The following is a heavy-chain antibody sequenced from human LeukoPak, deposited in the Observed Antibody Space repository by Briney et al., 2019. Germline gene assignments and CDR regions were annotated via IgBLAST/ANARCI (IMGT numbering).Heavy chain of an antibody. D-gene: IGHD2-2*01. CDR3: ARHRARYCSSTSCLHFDY. Sequence: SETLSLTCTVSGGSISSSSYYWGWIRQPPGKGLEWIGSIYYSGSTYYNPSLKSRVTISVDTPKNQFSLKLSSVTATDTAVYYCARHRARYCSSTSCLHFDYWGQGTLVTVSS. CDR1: GGSISSSSYY. CDR2: IYYSGST. J-gene: IGHJ4*02. V-gene: IGHV4-39*01.